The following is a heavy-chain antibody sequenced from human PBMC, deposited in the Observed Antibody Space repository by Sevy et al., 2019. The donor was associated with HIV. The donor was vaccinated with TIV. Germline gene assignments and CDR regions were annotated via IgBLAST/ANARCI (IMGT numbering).Heavy chain of an antibody. CDR1: GYTFITYY. J-gene: IGHJ6*02. CDR2: IDPSGSK. Sequence: ASVKVSCKASGYTFITYYVHWVRQAPGQGLEWMGLIDPSGSKRYAQKFQGRVSMTGDTSTTTVYMELSSLTSEDTAVYYCVRDRDLSGSYLEYYYYAMDVWGQGTTVTVSS. CDR3: VRDRDLSGSYLEYYYYAMDV. V-gene: IGHV1-46*01. D-gene: IGHD1-26*01.